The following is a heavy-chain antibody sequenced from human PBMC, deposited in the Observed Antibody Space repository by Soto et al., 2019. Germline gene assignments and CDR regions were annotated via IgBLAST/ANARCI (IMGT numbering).Heavy chain of an antibody. Sequence: QVQLVQSGAEVKKPGSSVKVSCKASGGTFSSYAISWVRQAPGQGLEWMGGIIPIFGTANYAQKFQGRVTITADKSTSTADRELSSLRSDDTAVYYCASAMPPWSGEYTGAHYYYYYGMDVWGQGTTVTVSS. CDR3: ASAMPPWSGEYTGAHYYYYYGMDV. CDR1: GGTFSSYA. CDR2: IIPIFGTA. J-gene: IGHJ6*02. V-gene: IGHV1-69*06. D-gene: IGHD3-3*01.